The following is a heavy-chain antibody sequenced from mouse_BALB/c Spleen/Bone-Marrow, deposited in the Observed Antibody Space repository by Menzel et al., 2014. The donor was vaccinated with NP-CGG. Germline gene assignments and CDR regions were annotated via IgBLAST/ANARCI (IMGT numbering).Heavy chain of an antibody. CDR1: GFTFSSYG. J-gene: IGHJ3*01. V-gene: IGHV5-9-2*01. CDR2: ISGGGSYT. Sequence: EVQLVESGGNLVKSGGSLKLSCAASGFTFSSYGMSWVRQTPEKRLEWVATISGGGSYTFYPDSVKGRFTISRDNAKNNLYLQLSSLRSEDTALYYCARHAYYDQTEVSFVYWGQGTQVTVSA. D-gene: IGHD2-4*01. CDR3: ARHAYYDQTEVSFVY.